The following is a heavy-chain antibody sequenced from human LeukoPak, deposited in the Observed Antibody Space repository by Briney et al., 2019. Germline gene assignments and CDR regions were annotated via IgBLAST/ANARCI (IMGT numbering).Heavy chain of an antibody. J-gene: IGHJ4*02. V-gene: IGHV1-8*01. CDR3: ARASARTRIAAAGTIGY. Sequence: ASVKVSCKASGYTFTSYDINWVRQATGQGLEWMGWMNPNSGNTGYAQKFQGRVTMTRNTSISTAYMELGSLRSEDTAVYYCARASARTRIAAAGTIGYWGQGTLVTVSS. CDR2: MNPNSGNT. D-gene: IGHD6-13*01. CDR1: GYTFTSYD.